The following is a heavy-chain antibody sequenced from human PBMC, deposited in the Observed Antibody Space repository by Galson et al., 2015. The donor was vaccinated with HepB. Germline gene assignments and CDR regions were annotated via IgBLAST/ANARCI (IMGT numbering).Heavy chain of an antibody. CDR1: GFTFSGYA. CDR3: AADAGFDSPWYYFDR. D-gene: IGHD2-15*01. V-gene: IGHV3-48*02. CDR2: ISSGSSNI. J-gene: IGHJ4*02. Sequence: SLRLSCAASGFTFSGYAMSWVRQTPGKGLEYIAYISSGSSNIYYAAFVKGRFTISRDNVEGSLTLQMTGLRDEDTAVYYCAADAGFDSPWYYFDRWGQGALVTVSS.